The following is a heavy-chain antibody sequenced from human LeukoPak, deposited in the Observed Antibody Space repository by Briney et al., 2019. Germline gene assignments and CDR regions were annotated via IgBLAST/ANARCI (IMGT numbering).Heavy chain of an antibody. J-gene: IGHJ2*01. CDR1: GFTFSNYA. CDR3: ARVSSGWYGYFDL. CDR2: ISGGGGST. V-gene: IGHV3-23*01. D-gene: IGHD6-19*01. Sequence: GGSLRLSCAASGFTFSNYAMSWVRQAPGKGLEWVSAISGGGGSTYYADSVKGRFTISRDKSKNTLYLQMNSLRAEDTAVYYCARVSSGWYGYFDLWGRGTLVTVSS.